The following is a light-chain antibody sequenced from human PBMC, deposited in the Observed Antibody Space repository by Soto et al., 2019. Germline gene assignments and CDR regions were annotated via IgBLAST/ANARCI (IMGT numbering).Light chain of an antibody. J-gene: IGKJ1*01. CDR3: QQYST. CDR2: KAS. Sequence: DIQMTHSPSTLSASVGDRVTITCRASQSISSWLAWYQQKPGKAPKLLIYKASSLESGVPSRFSGSGSGTEFTLTISSLQPDDFTTYYCQQYSTFGQGTKVEIK. CDR1: QSISSW. V-gene: IGKV1-5*03.